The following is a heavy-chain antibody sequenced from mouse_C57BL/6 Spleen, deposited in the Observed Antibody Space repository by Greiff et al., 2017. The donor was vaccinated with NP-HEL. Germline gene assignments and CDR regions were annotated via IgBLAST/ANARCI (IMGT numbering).Heavy chain of an antibody. CDR1: GFNIKDDY. CDR2: IDPENGDT. V-gene: IGHV14-4*01. J-gene: IGHJ3*01. Sequence: VQLQQSGAELVRPGASVKLSCTASGFNIKDDYMHWVKQRPEQGLEWIGWIDPENGDTEYASKFQGKATITADTSSNTAYLQLSSLTSEDTAVYYCTVNGYGFAYWGQGTLVTVSA. D-gene: IGHD2-2*01. CDR3: TVNGYGFAY.